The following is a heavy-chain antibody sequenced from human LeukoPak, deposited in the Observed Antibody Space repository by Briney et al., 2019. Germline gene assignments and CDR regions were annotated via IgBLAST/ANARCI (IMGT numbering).Heavy chain of an antibody. Sequence: PSETLSLTCTVSGGSISSSSYYWSWIRQPPGKGLEWIGEINHSGSTNYNPSLKSRVTISVDTSKNQFSLKLSSVTAADTAVYYCARGFGYSYGYLLGYWGQGTLVTVSS. D-gene: IGHD5-18*01. CDR3: ARGFGYSYGYLLGY. CDR1: GGSISSSSYY. V-gene: IGHV4-39*07. CDR2: INHSGST. J-gene: IGHJ4*02.